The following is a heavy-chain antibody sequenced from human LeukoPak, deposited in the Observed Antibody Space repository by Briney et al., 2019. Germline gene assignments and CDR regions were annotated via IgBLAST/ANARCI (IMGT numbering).Heavy chain of an antibody. D-gene: IGHD6-19*01. CDR3: ASAYWGLLFSGRAGGDFFDY. Sequence: SETLSLTCSVSGGSIRSYHWTWIRQPPGKGLEWIGYIYYNGSTNYNPSLKSRATISVNSSKNHFSLKLSSVTTADTAVYYCASAYWGLLFSGRAGGDFFDYWGQGILVTVSS. CDR1: GGSIRSYH. CDR2: IYYNGST. J-gene: IGHJ4*02. V-gene: IGHV4-59*01.